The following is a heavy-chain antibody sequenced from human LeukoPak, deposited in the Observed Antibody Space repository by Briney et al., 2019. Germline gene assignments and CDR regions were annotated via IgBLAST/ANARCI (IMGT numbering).Heavy chain of an antibody. CDR3: ARENTYSYGGFDY. Sequence: AGGSLRLSCAASGFTFSTYAMSWVRQAPGKGLEWVAAIWHDGSNKYYGDSVKGRFTISRDNSKSTLYLQMNSLRAEDTAVYYCARENTYSYGGFDYWGQGTLVTVSS. V-gene: IGHV3-33*08. J-gene: IGHJ4*02. CDR2: IWHDGSNK. D-gene: IGHD5-18*01. CDR1: GFTFSTYA.